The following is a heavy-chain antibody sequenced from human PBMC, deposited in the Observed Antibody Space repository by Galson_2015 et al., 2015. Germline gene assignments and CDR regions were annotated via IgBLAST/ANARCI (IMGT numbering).Heavy chain of an antibody. D-gene: IGHD3-16*01. CDR2: LYLDDVK. V-gene: IGHV2-5*02. J-gene: IGHJ4*02. CDR3: AHSPYDYIWGRRRYYFDY. Sequence: PSLVQPTQPLTLTCTFSGFSLRTSGVGVGWIRQPPGKALEWLALLYLDDVKRYSPSLKSRLTITKDTSKNQVVLTMTNMDSVDTATYYCAHSPYDYIWGRRRYYFDYWGQGTLVTVPS. CDR1: GFSLRTSGVG.